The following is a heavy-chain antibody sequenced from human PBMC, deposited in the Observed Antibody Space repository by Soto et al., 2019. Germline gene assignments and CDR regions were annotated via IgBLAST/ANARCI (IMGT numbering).Heavy chain of an antibody. V-gene: IGHV1-2*02. CDR2: INPNSGGT. Sequence: GASVKVSGKASGYTFIGYYMHWVRQAPGQGLEWMGSINPNSGGTNYAQNFQGRVTMTRDTSISTAYMELSRLRSDDTAVYYCTRASDPAAFDICGQGTMVSVS. CDR3: TRASDPAAFDI. J-gene: IGHJ3*02. CDR1: GYTFIGYY.